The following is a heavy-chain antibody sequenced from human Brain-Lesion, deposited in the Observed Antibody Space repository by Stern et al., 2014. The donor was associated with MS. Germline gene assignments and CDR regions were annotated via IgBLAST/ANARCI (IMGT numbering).Heavy chain of an antibody. CDR1: GGSINTNNYY. J-gene: IGHJ4*02. CDR3: ARTGDDFGDYSLSY. D-gene: IGHD4-17*01. CDR2: IYSSGST. V-gene: IGHV4-39*01. Sequence: QLQLQESGPGLVKPSETLSLTCTVSGGSINTNNYYWGWIRQPPGKGLEWIGNIYSSGSTFYSPSLKSRVTMSVDTSKKQFSLKLSSVTAADTAVYYCARTGDDFGDYSLSYWGQGTLVTVSS.